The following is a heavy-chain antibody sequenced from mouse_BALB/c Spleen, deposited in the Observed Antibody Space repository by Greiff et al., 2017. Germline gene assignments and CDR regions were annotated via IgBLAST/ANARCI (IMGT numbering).Heavy chain of an antibody. CDR3: ARELTGADYFDY. D-gene: IGHD4-1*01. CDR2: ISDGGSYT. J-gene: IGHJ2*01. CDR1: GFTFSDYY. V-gene: IGHV5-4*02. Sequence: EVHLVESGGGLVKPGGSLKLSCAASGFTFSDYYMYWVRQTPEKRLEWVATISDGGSYTYYPDSVKGRFTISRDNAKNNLYLQMSSLKSEDTAMYYCARELTGADYFDYWGQGTTLTVSS.